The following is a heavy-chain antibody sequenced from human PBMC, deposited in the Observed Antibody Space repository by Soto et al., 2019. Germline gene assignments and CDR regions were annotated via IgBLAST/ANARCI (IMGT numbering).Heavy chain of an antibody. J-gene: IGHJ6*02. CDR2: IIPIFGTA. CDR3: ARRGDYSKVPYYYGMDV. CDR1: GGTFSSYA. Sequence: SVKVSCKASGGTFSSYAISWVRQAPGQGLEWMGGIIPIFGTANYAQKFQGRVTITADESTSTAYMELSSLRSEDTAVYYCARRGDYSKVPYYYGMDVWGQGTTVTVSS. D-gene: IGHD4-4*01. V-gene: IGHV1-69*13.